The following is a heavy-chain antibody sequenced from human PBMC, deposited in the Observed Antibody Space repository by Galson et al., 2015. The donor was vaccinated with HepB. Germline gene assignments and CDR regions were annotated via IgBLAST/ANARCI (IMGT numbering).Heavy chain of an antibody. CDR3: ARRSLEYRGSLAPNYFDY. J-gene: IGHJ4*02. D-gene: IGHD2/OR15-2a*01. CDR2: IIPIFGTA. Sequence: SVKVSCKASGGTFSSYAISWVRQAPGQGLEWMGGIIPIFGTANYAQKFQGRVTITADESTSTAYMELSSLRSEDTAVYYCARRSLEYRGSLAPNYFDYWGQGTLVTVSS. CDR1: GGTFSSYA. V-gene: IGHV1-69*13.